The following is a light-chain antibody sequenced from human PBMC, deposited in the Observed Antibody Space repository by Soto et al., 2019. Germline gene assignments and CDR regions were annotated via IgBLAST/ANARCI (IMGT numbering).Light chain of an antibody. J-gene: IGKJ4*01. Sequence: DIQMTQSPSSLSASVGDRVTITCRASQGISNYLAWYQQKPGKVPKLLIYAASTLQSGVPSRFSGSGSGTDFTITISSLQPEDVATYYCQKYNSALTFVGGTKLEI. CDR3: QKYNSALT. CDR1: QGISNY. V-gene: IGKV1-27*01. CDR2: AAS.